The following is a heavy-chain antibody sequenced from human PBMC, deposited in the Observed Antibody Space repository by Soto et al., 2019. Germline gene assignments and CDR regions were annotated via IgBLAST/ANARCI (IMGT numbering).Heavy chain of an antibody. D-gene: IGHD3-10*01. CDR3: VRAAARGDD. CDR1: GFSFSGYW. Sequence: EVQLVESGGGLVQPGGSLRLSCAASGFSFSGYWMHWVRQAPGKGLVWVSRINTAGSSRTYADSVKGRFTISRDNGTNTLYLQMNRRRVEDTAVYYCVRAAARGDDWGQGTLVTVSS. J-gene: IGHJ4*02. CDR2: INTAGSSR. V-gene: IGHV3-74*01.